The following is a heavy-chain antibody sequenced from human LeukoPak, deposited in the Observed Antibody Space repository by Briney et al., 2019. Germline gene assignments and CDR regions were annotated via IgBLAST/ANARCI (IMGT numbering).Heavy chain of an antibody. V-gene: IGHV3-11*06. Sequence: GSLKPLRGGLGFPLRYLYIGWIPQAPGKGLEWVSYISSSSSYTNYADSVKGRFTISRDNAKNSLYLQMNSLRAENTAVYYCARPPDYWGQGTLVTVSS. J-gene: IGHJ4*02. CDR2: ISSSSSYT. CDR1: GFPLRYLY. CDR3: ARPPDY.